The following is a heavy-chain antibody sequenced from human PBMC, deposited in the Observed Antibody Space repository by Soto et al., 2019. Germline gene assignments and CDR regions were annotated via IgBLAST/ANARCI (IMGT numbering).Heavy chain of an antibody. Sequence: ASVKVSCKASGYTFTSYGISWVRQAPGQGLEWMGWISAYNGNTNYAQKLQGRVTMTTDTSTSTAYMELRSLRSDDTAVYYCARVNGDYVNYYYYMDVWGKGTTVTVSS. CDR2: ISAYNGNT. D-gene: IGHD4-17*01. CDR1: GYTFTSYG. V-gene: IGHV1-18*01. J-gene: IGHJ6*03. CDR3: ARVNGDYVNYYYYMDV.